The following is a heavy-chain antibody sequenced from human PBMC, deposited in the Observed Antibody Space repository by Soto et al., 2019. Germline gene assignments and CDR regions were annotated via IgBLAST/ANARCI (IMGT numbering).Heavy chain of an antibody. D-gene: IGHD6-13*01. J-gene: IGHJ4*02. CDR2: ISGSGGST. Sequence: GGSLRLSCAASGFTFSKYALTWVRQAPGKGLEWVSVISGSGGSTYFADSVKGRFTISRDNSKNTMYLQMSSLRAEDTAVYYCAREWYSSHFDYWGQGTLVTVSS. CDR1: GFTFSKYA. CDR3: AREWYSSHFDY. V-gene: IGHV3-23*01.